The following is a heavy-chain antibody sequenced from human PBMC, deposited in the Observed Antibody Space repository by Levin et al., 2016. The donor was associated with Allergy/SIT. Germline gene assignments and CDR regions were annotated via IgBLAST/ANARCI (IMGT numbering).Heavy chain of an antibody. V-gene: IGHV4-59*01. J-gene: IGHJ4*02. D-gene: IGHD1-14*01. Sequence: WIRQPPGKGLEWIGYIYYSGSTNYNPSLKSRVTISVDTSKNQFSLKLSSVTAADTAVYYCARCPSRTFDYWGQGTLVTVSS. CDR2: IYYSGST. CDR3: ARCPSRTFDY.